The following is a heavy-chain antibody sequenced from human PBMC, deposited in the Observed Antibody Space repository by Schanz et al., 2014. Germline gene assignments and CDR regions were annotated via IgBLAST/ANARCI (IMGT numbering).Heavy chain of an antibody. CDR1: GASISGSSDY. D-gene: IGHD4-4*01. V-gene: IGHV4-39*01. Sequence: QLQLQESGPGLVKPSETLSLTCTVSGASISGSSDYWGWIRQSPGKGLEWIGNIYYTGTTYYNPSLNSRVSLSVDTSKNQFSLKLPSVTAADTAVFYCARRDNYLSAFDIWGQGTMVTVSS. CDR3: ARRDNYLSAFDI. CDR2: IYYTGTT. J-gene: IGHJ3*02.